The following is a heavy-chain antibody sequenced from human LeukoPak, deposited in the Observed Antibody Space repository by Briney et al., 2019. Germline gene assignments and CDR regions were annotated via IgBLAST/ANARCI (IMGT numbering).Heavy chain of an antibody. CDR1: GFTFSTNY. D-gene: IGHD6-6*01. Sequence: GGSLRLSCGASGFTFSTNYMSWVRQAPGKGLEWVSIIYSGGSTYYSDSVKGRFTISRDNSKNTLYLQMNSLRAEDTAVYYCASYRYGSSFAFDIWGQGTMVTVSS. CDR3: ASYRYGSSFAFDI. J-gene: IGHJ3*02. CDR2: IYSGGST. V-gene: IGHV3-66*01.